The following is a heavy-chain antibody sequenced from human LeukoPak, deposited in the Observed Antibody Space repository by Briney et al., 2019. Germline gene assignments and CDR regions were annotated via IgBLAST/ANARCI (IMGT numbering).Heavy chain of an antibody. D-gene: IGHD5-12*01. CDR1: GFTFSTYA. CDR3: AKVPRTATTDY. J-gene: IGHJ4*02. CDR2: ISGSGGST. Sequence: GGSLRLSCAASGFTFSTYAMSWVRQAPGKGLEWVSGISGSGGSTYYADPVKGRFTISRDNSENTLYLQMSSLRAEDTAVYFCAKVPRTATTDYWGQGTLVTVSS. V-gene: IGHV3-23*01.